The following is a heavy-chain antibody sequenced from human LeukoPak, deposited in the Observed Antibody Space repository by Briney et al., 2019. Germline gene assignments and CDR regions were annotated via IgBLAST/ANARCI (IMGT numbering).Heavy chain of an antibody. Sequence: SETLSLTCTVSGGSISSSNSYWGWIRQPPGKGLEWIGTLSYSGSTYYNPSLKSRITISVDTSKSQFSPRLSSVTAADTALYYCARHIQGANVCDYWGQGTLVTVPS. CDR3: ARHIQGANVCDY. J-gene: IGHJ4*02. CDR1: GGSISSSNSY. CDR2: LSYSGST. V-gene: IGHV4-39*01. D-gene: IGHD2-21*01.